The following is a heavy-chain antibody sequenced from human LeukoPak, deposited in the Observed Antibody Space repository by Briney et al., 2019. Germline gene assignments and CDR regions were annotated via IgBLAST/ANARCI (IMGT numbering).Heavy chain of an antibody. J-gene: IGHJ4*02. D-gene: IGHD3-22*01. V-gene: IGHV4-59*08. Sequence: SETLSLTCSVSGGSISSDYWSWIRQPPGKGLEWIGYIYYSGSTNYNPSLKSRVTISVDTSKNQFSLILSSVTAADTAVYYCARHIGTTNSGYYHYWGQGTLVTVSS. CDR3: ARHIGTTNSGYYHY. CDR1: GGSISSDY. CDR2: IYYSGST.